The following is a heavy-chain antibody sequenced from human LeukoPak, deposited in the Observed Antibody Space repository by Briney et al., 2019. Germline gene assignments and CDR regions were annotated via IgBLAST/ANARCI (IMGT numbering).Heavy chain of an antibody. CDR1: GGSISSHY. V-gene: IGHV4-59*11. CDR2: IYYSGST. Sequence: SETLSLTCTVSGGSISSHYWSWIRQPPGKGLEWIGYIYYSGSTNYNPSLKSRVTISVDTSKNQFSLKLSSVTAADTAVYYCASWYYDSSGYQFDYWGQGTLVTVSS. J-gene: IGHJ4*02. CDR3: ASWYYDSSGYQFDY. D-gene: IGHD3-22*01.